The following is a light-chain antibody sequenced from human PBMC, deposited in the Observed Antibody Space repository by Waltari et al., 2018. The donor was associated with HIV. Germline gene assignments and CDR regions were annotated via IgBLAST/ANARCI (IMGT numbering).Light chain of an antibody. J-gene: IGLJ3*02. V-gene: IGLV8-61*01. Sequence: QTVVTQAPSFSVSPGGTVTLTCGLSSGSVSTSYYPSWYQQTPGQAPRTLIYSTNTRSSGVPDRFSGSILGNKAALTITGAQADDESDYYCVLYMGGGIWVFGGGTKVTVL. CDR3: VLYMGGGIWV. CDR2: STN. CDR1: SGSVSTSYY.